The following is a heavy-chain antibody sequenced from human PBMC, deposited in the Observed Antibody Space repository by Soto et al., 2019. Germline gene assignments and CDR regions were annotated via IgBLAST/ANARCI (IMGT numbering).Heavy chain of an antibody. CDR3: TTDERYCTSGVCGWWNYYYSMDV. Sequence: EVQLVESGGGLVKPGGSLRLSCAASGFTFSNARMSWVRQAPGKGLEWVGRIKSKSDGGTTDYAAPVKGRFTISRDDSKTTLYLQMNRLKTVDTAVYYCTTDERYCTSGVCGWWNYYYSMDVWGKGTTVTVS. CDR1: GFTFSNAR. V-gene: IGHV3-15*01. J-gene: IGHJ6*03. D-gene: IGHD2-8*01. CDR2: IKSKSDGGTT.